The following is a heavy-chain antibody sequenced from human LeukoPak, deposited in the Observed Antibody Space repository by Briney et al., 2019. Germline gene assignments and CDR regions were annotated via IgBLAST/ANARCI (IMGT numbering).Heavy chain of an antibody. J-gene: IGHJ4*02. V-gene: IGHV3-21*06. CDR2: ISSTSSDL. D-gene: IGHD3-10*01. Sequence: PGGSLRLSCAASGFNFKSYSMNWVCQAPGKGLVWVSFISSTSSDLLYADSVKGRFTVSRDNGKNSLYLQMNSLRAEDTAVYYCARAAGHYFDYWGQGSLVTVSS. CDR3: ARAAGHYFDY. CDR1: GFNFKSYS.